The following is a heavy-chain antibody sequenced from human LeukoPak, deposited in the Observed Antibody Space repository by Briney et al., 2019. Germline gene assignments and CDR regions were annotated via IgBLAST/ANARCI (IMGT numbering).Heavy chain of an antibody. CDR2: INHSGST. D-gene: IGHD6-13*01. Sequence: SETLSLTRAVYGGSFSGYYWSWIRQPPGKGLEWSGEINHSGSTNYNPSLKSRVTLSVDTSKNQFSLKVNSVTAADAAVYYCARGPGQLTSECFDSWGQGILVTVSS. CDR1: GGSFSGYY. J-gene: IGHJ5*01. CDR3: ARGPGQLTSECFDS. V-gene: IGHV4-34*01.